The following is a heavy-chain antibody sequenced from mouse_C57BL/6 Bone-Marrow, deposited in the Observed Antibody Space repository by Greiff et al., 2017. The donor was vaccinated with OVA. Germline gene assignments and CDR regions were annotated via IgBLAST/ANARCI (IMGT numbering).Heavy chain of an antibody. CDR2: IYPRDGST. J-gene: IGHJ1*03. CDR1: GYTFTDHT. D-gene: IGHD1-1*01. CDR3: ARWGYYYGSSYHPSWYFDV. Sequence: VKLQQSDAELVKPGASVKISCTVSGYTFTDHTIHWMKQRPEQGLEWIGYIYPRDGSTKYTEKFKGKATLTADKSSSTAYLQLNSLTSEDSAVYFCARWGYYYGSSYHPSWYFDVWGTGTTVTVSS. V-gene: IGHV1-78*01.